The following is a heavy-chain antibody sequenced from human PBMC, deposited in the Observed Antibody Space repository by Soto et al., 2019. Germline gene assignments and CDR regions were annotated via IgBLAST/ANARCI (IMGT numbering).Heavy chain of an antibody. Sequence: EVQLLESGGGLVQPGGSLRLSCAASGFTFSTYAMNWVRQAPGKGLEWVSAISGSGSSTYYADSVKGRFTISSDNSKNTLYLHMNSLRAEDTAVYYCAKLLYAYYYYGMDVWGQGTTVTVSS. J-gene: IGHJ6*02. CDR3: AKLLYAYYYYGMDV. CDR1: GFTFSTYA. V-gene: IGHV3-23*01. D-gene: IGHD3-10*01. CDR2: ISGSGSST.